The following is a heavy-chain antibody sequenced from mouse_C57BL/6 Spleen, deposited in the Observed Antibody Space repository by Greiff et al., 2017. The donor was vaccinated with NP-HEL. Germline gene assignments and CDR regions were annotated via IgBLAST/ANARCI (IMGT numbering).Heavy chain of an antibody. CDR3: AREAYYYGSSYGYFDV. D-gene: IGHD1-1*01. CDR2: ISYSGST. J-gene: IGHJ1*03. V-gene: IGHV3-1*01. Sequence: ESGPGMVKPSQSLSLTCTVTGYSITSGYDWHWIRHFPGNKLEWMGYISYSGSTNYNPSLKSRISITHDTSKNHFFLKLNSVTTEDTATYYCAREAYYYGSSYGYFDVWGTGTTVTVSS. CDR1: GYSITSGYD.